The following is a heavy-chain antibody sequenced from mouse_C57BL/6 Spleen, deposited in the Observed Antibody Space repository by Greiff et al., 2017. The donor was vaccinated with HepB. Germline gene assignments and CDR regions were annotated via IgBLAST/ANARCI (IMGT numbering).Heavy chain of an antibody. Sequence: EVQLQQSVAELVRPGASVKLSCTASGFNIKNTYMHWVKQRPEQGLEWIGRIDPAHGNTKYAPKFQGKATITADTSSNTAYLQLSSLTSEDTAIYYCGREGPYYGSSLYYAMDYWGQGTSVTVSS. V-gene: IGHV14-3*01. D-gene: IGHD1-1*01. J-gene: IGHJ4*01. CDR3: GREGPYYGSSLYYAMDY. CDR2: IDPAHGNT. CDR1: GFNIKNTY.